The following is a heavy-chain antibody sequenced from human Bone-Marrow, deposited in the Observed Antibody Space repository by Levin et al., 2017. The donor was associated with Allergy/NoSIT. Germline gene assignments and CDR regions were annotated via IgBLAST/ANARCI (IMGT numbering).Heavy chain of an antibody. CDR1: GDSISSGHYY. CDR3: ARDRSYYYYGVDV. CDR2: IYYTGST. Sequence: SETLSLTCTVSGDSISSGHYYWSWIRQHPGKGLEWIGYIYYTGSTYYNPSLKSRVTISVDTSKNQFSLNLTSVTAADTAVYFCARDRSYYYYGVDVWGQGTTVTVSS. V-gene: IGHV4-31*03. J-gene: IGHJ6*02.